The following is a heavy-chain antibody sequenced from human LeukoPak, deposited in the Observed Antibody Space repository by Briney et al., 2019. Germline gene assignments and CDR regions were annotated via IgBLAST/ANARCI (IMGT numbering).Heavy chain of an antibody. J-gene: IGHJ1*01. D-gene: IGHD2-15*01. V-gene: IGHV3-23*01. CDR3: AKSSRSWRYFQH. Sequence: GGSLRLSCAASGFTFSSYAMSWVRQAPGKGLEWVSAISGSGGSTYSADSVKGRFTISRDNSKNTLYLQMNSLRAEDTAVDYCAKSSRSWRYFQHWGQGTLVTVSS. CDR2: ISGSGGST. CDR1: GFTFSSYA.